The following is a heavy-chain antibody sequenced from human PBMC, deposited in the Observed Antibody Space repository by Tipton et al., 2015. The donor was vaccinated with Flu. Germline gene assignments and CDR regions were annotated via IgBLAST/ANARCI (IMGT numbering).Heavy chain of an antibody. CDR1: GGSLSGYY. J-gene: IGHJ5*02. CDR2: IRSKLYGGTT. D-gene: IGHD3-3*01. Sequence: GLVKPSETLSLTCAVYGGSLSGYYWSWIRQTPGKGLEWLGFIRSKLYGGTTEYAASVNGRFTISRDDSKSIAYLQLNSLKIEDTGVYYCARVGIFRFLEWVSYSGGFDAWGQGTVVTVSS. CDR3: ARVGIFRFLEWVSYSGGFDA. V-gene: IGHV3-49*05.